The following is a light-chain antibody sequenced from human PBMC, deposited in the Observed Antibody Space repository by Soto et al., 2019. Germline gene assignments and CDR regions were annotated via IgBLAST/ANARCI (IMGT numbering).Light chain of an antibody. J-gene: IGKJ2*01. Sequence: DIVLTQTPLSSPVTLGQPASISCRASQSLVHSDGNTYLSWFHQMPGQPPRLLIDKVSNRFSGVQDRFSVVGAGKDFTLKISRVEAEDVGIYFCMRTTQYRPYTFGQGTKLEIK. CDR2: KVS. CDR1: QSLVHSDGNTY. V-gene: IGKV2-24*01. CDR3: MRTTQYRPYT.